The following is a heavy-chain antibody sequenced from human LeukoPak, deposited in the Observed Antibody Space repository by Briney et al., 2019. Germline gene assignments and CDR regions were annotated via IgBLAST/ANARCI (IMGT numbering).Heavy chain of an antibody. V-gene: IGHV3-23*01. CDR1: GFTFSSYA. CDR2: ISGSGGST. CDR3: AKTSAGSWYCSSTSCPADY. J-gene: IGHJ4*02. Sequence: GGSLRLSCAASGFTFSSYAMNWVRQAAGKGLEWVSAISGSGGSTSYADSVKGRFTISRDNSKNTLYLQMNSLRAEDTAVYYCAKTSAGSWYCSSTSCPADYWGQGTLVTVSS. D-gene: IGHD2-2*01.